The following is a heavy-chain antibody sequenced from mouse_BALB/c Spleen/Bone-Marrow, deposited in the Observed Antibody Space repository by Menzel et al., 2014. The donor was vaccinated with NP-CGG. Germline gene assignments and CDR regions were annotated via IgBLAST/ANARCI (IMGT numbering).Heavy chain of an antibody. Sequence: VQLQQSGAELVKPGASVKLSCTASGFNIKDTYMHWVKQRPEQGLEWIGRIDPANGNTKYDPKFQGKATITADTSSNTAYLQLSSLTSEDTAVYYCARGLLQYYYAMDYWSQGTSVTVSS. CDR1: GFNIKDTY. V-gene: IGHV14-3*02. D-gene: IGHD2-3*01. CDR3: ARGLLQYYYAMDY. CDR2: IDPANGNT. J-gene: IGHJ4*01.